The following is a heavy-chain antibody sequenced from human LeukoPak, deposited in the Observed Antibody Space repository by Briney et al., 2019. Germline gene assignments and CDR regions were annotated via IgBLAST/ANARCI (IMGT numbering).Heavy chain of an antibody. V-gene: IGHV1-18*01. CDR3: AGDKTTDYGDEVGLDY. D-gene: IGHD4-17*01. J-gene: IGHJ4*02. CDR2: ISAYNGNT. Sequence: GASVNVSCKASGYTFTSYGISWVRQAPGQGLEWMARISAYNGNTNYAQKLQGRVTMTTDTSTSTAYMELRSLRSDDTAVYYCAGDKTTDYGDEVGLDYWGQGTLVTVSS. CDR1: GYTFTSYG.